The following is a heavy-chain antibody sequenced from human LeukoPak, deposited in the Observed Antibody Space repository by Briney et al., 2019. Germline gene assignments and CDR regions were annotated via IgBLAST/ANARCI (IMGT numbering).Heavy chain of an antibody. CDR1: GFTFSSYS. CDR2: ISSSSSTI. CDR3: ARDSRTYYYDSSGSYGMDV. Sequence: PGGSLRLSCAASGFTFSSYSMNWVRQAPGKGLEWVSYISSSSSTIYYADSVKGRFTISRDNAKNSLYLQMNSLRAEDTAVYYCARDSRTYYYDSSGSYGMDVWGQGTTVTVSS. V-gene: IGHV3-48*04. J-gene: IGHJ6*02. D-gene: IGHD3-22*01.